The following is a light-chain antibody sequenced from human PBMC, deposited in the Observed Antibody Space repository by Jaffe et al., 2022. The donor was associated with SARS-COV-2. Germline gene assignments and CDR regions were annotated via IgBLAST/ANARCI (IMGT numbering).Light chain of an antibody. J-gene: IGKJ2*01. CDR3: QQSNKTFVT. Sequence: DIQMTQSPASLSAAVGDRVTITCRASQSISDYLSWYQQKPGKAPRLLIYSTSTVQSGVPSRFSGGGSGTDFTLIISSLQPEDFATYYCQQSNKTFVTFGPGTKVEIK. CDR2: STS. CDR1: QSISDY. V-gene: IGKV1-39*01.